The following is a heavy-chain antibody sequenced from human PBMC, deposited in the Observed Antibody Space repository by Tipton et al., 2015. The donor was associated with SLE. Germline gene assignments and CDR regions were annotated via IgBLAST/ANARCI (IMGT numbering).Heavy chain of an antibody. CDR1: GFTFNSYW. CDR3: ARANTMIRGVYYFDY. Sequence: GSLRLSCAASGFTFNSYWMTWVRQAPGKGLEWVANINQDGSERYYVDSVKGRFTISRDSAKNSLSLQLNSLRAEDTAVYYCARANTMIRGVYYFDYWGQGTLVTVSS. J-gene: IGHJ4*02. V-gene: IGHV3-7*01. D-gene: IGHD3-10*01. CDR2: INQDGSER.